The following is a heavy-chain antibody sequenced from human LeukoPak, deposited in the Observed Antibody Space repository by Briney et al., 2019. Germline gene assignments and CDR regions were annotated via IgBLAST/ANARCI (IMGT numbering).Heavy chain of an antibody. Sequence: PGGSLRLSCAASGFTFNNAWVSWVRQAPGKGLEWVSIIYSGGSTYYADSVRGRFTISRDNSKNTLYLLMNSLRAEDTAVYYCATSGWWGYFDYWGQETLVTVSS. CDR1: GFTFNNAW. D-gene: IGHD6-19*01. J-gene: IGHJ4*02. CDR2: IYSGGST. CDR3: ATSGWWGYFDY. V-gene: IGHV3-66*01.